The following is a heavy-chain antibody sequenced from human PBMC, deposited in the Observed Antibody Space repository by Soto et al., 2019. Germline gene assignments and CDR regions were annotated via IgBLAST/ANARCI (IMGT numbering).Heavy chain of an antibody. J-gene: IGHJ4*02. CDR1: GFTFSSYA. D-gene: IGHD2-2*02. CDR3: AKARYTEGWYQFDY. Sequence: EVRLWESGGGLVQPGGSLRLSCAASGFTFSSYAMSWLRQAPGKGLEWVSLIRGSGGTTKYADSVIGRFTISRDNSKNTLYLEMNSLRDEDTAVYYFAKARYTEGWYQFDYWGQGTLVSVSS. CDR2: IRGSGGTT. V-gene: IGHV3-23*01.